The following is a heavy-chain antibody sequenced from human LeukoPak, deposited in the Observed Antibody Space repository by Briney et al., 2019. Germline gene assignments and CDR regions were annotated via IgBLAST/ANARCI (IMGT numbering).Heavy chain of an antibody. CDR3: AREVYVPAPYFDY. V-gene: IGHV6-1*01. CDR2: TYYRSKWYN. CDR1: GDSVSSNSAA. Sequence: SQTLSLTYALSGDSVSSNSAAWNWLRQSRARGLEGLGSTYYRSKWYNDYAVSVKSRITINPDTSKNQFSLKLSSVTAADTAVYYCAREVYVPAPYFDYWGQGTLVTVSS. J-gene: IGHJ4*02. D-gene: IGHD2-2*01.